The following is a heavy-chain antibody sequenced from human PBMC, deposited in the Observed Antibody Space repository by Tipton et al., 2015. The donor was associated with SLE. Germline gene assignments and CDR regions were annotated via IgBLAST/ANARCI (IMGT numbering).Heavy chain of an antibody. CDR3: ARTVEDYYGSARDWFDP. Sequence: TLSLTCTVSGGSISSHYWSWIRQPPGKGLEWIGYIYYSGSTNYNPSLKSRVTISVDTSKNQFSLKLSSVTAADTAVYYCARTVEDYYGSARDWFDPWGQGTLVTVSS. J-gene: IGHJ5*02. D-gene: IGHD3-10*01. CDR2: IYYSGST. V-gene: IGHV4-59*11. CDR1: GGSISSHY.